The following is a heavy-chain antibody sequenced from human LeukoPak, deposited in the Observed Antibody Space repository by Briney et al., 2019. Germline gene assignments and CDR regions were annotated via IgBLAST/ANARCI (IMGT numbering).Heavy chain of an antibody. J-gene: IGHJ5*02. CDR1: GFIFSSSW. D-gene: IGHD3-10*01. V-gene: IGHV3-7*04. CDR3: VRAHHPGGWFDP. CDR2: INQDGGEI. Sequence: GGSLRLSCAASGFIFSSSWMTWVRQAPGKGLEWVASINQDGGEIHYVDSVKGRFTISRDNSKISLYLQMNSLTAEDTAVHYCVRAHHPGGWFDPWGQGTLVTVSS.